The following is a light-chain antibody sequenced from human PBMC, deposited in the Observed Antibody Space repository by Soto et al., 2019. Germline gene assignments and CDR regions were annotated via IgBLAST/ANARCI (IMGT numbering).Light chain of an antibody. CDR2: GNK. Sequence: SLLTQPPSVSGAPGQTVTISCTGSSSNIGAGYDVHWYQQLPGTAPKLLIYGNKNRPPGVPDRFSGSRSDTSASLAITGLQADDEADYYCQSYDTGLSGSRVFGSGTKVTVL. J-gene: IGLJ1*01. V-gene: IGLV1-40*01. CDR1: SSNIGAGYD. CDR3: QSYDTGLSGSRV.